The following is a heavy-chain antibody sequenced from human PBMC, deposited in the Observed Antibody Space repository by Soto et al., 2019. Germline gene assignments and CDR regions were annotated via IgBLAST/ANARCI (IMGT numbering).Heavy chain of an antibody. CDR2: IIPILGIA. V-gene: IGHV1-69*04. Sequence: GASVKVSCKASGGTFSSYTISWVRQAPGQGLEWMGRIIPILGIANYAQKFQGRVTITADKSTSTAYMELSSLRSEDTAVYYCARDGVYGSGSYINYYYYYYMDVWGKGTTVTVSS. J-gene: IGHJ6*03. CDR1: GGTFSSYT. D-gene: IGHD3-10*01. CDR3: ARDGVYGSGSYINYYYYYYMDV.